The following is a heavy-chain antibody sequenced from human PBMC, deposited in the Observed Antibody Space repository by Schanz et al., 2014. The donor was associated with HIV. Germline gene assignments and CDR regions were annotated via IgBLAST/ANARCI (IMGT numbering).Heavy chain of an antibody. V-gene: IGHV3-7*03. Sequence: EVQLLESGGGFIQPGGSLRLSCAASGFTVTDYPMTWVRQAPGKGLEWVANINQDGSEKYNVDSAKGRITISRDNGKDSLYLQMNSLRAEDTALYYCVKDSGTMISGTRWFDPWGQGSLVTVSS. J-gene: IGHJ5*02. D-gene: IGHD3-16*01. CDR3: VKDSGTMISGTRWFDP. CDR2: INQDGSEK. CDR1: GFTVTDYP.